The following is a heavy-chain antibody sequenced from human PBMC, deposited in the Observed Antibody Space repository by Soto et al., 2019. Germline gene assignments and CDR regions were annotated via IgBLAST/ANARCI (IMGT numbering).Heavy chain of an antibody. J-gene: IGHJ4*02. Sequence: QVQLQESGPGLVKPSETLSLTCTVSGGSVNSGPDYWSWIRQPPGKGLEWIGYTSNSGSAMYNPSLKSRVTLTTDTSTNHFSLKLPSVTAADTAVYYCARVRWLSEYDMLTGYYIFDQWGRGTLVTVSS. D-gene: IGHD3-9*01. V-gene: IGHV4-61*03. CDR2: TSNSGSA. CDR1: GGSVNSGPDY. CDR3: ARVRWLSEYDMLTGYYIFDQ.